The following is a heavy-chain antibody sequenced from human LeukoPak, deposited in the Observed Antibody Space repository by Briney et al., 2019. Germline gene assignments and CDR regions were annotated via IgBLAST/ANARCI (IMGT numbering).Heavy chain of an antibody. D-gene: IGHD2/OR15-2a*01. Sequence: ESSLKVSCTASGYTFTGYYMHWVRPAPGHALESIAPINPNSGGTTYAQKFQGRVPMTRSTSISTAYKELSRLRSDDTPVYYCARTAAGTRLSIDYWDQGTLVTVS. J-gene: IGHJ4*02. CDR2: INPNSGGT. V-gene: IGHV1-2*06. CDR3: ARTAAGTRLSIDY. CDR1: GYTFTGYY.